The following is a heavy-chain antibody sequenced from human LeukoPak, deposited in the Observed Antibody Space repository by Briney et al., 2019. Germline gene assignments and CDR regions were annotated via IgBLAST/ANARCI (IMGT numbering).Heavy chain of an antibody. D-gene: IGHD3-16*02. CDR1: GSSFTDFW. Sequence: GESLKISCQGSGSSFTDFWFAWVRQLPGKGLEWLGIFYPDDSDTRYSPSFQGQVTISADKSISTAYLQWSSLKASDTAMYYCARHSKGRLGELSLYGMDVWGQGTTVTVSS. CDR2: FYPDDSDT. CDR3: ARHSKGRLGELSLYGMDV. V-gene: IGHV5-51*01. J-gene: IGHJ6*02.